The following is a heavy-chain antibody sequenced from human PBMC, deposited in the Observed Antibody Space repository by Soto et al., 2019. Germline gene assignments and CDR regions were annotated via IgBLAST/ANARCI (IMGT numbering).Heavy chain of an antibody. CDR1: GFTSSNYW. J-gene: IGHJ4*02. Sequence: EVQLVESGGGLVQPEGSLRLSCAASGFTSSNYWMSWVRQAPGKGLEWVANINQDGSRKNYLDSVKGRFTISRDNARNSLYLQMDIMSAEDTALYYCARQLDARGWYDLGYWGQGTLVTVSS. V-gene: IGHV3-7*01. CDR3: ARQLDARGWYDLGY. CDR2: INQDGSRK. D-gene: IGHD6-19*01.